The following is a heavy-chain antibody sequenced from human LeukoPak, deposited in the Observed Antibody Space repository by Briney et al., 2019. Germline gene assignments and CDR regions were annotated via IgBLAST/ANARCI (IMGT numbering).Heavy chain of an antibody. V-gene: IGHV3-30-3*01. CDR3: ARDRYDSSGIDY. D-gene: IGHD3-22*01. Sequence: GGSLRLSCAASGFTFSSYAMHWVRQAPGKGLEWVAAISYDGSNKYYADSVKGRFTISRDNSKNTLYLQMNSLRAEDTAVYYCARDRYDSSGIDYWGQGTLVTVSS. CDR2: ISYDGSNK. J-gene: IGHJ4*02. CDR1: GFTFSSYA.